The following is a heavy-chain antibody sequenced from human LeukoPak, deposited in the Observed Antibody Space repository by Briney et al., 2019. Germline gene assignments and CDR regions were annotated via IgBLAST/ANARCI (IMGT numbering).Heavy chain of an antibody. D-gene: IGHD6-19*01. CDR1: GFTFSTYW. J-gene: IGHJ1*01. Sequence: GGSLRLSCAASGFTFSTYWMNWVRQAPGKGLEWVAIIKQDGSEEFYVDSVKGRFIISSDNAKNSLYLQMNSLRVEDTAVYYCVGGTGWRLDSWGQGTLVTVSS. CDR3: VGGTGWRLDS. CDR2: IKQDGSEE. V-gene: IGHV3-7*05.